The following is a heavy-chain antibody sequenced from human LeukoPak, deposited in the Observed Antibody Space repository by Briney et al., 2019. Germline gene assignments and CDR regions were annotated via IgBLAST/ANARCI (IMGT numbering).Heavy chain of an antibody. CDR1: GFTFSSYA. V-gene: IGHV3-23*01. Sequence: GGSLRLSCAASGFTFSSYAMSWVRQAPGKGLEWVSAISGSGGSTYYADSVKGRFTISRDNSKNTLYLQMNSLRAEDTAVYYCAKGSIVVVPAAYYRMDVWGQGTTVTVSS. D-gene: IGHD2-2*01. J-gene: IGHJ6*02. CDR3: AKGSIVVVPAAYYRMDV. CDR2: ISGSGGST.